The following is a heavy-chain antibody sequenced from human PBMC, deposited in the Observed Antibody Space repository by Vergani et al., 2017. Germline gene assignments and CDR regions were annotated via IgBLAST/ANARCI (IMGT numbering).Heavy chain of an antibody. CDR1: GGSISSSNL. D-gene: IGHD6-19*01. CDR3: ARSVAGTLGY. V-gene: IGHV4-4*03. CDR2: IYPRGIT. Sequence: QVQLQESGPGLVKPPGTLSLTCAVSGGSISSSNLWNWLRQPPGKGLEWIGEIYPRGITNYNPSLKSRVNISIDKSKNHCSLKLSSVTAADTAVYYCARSVAGTLGYWGQGTLVTVSS. J-gene: IGHJ4*02.